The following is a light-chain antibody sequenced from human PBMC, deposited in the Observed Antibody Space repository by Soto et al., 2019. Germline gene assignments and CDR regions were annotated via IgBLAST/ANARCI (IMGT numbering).Light chain of an antibody. J-gene: IGKJ1*01. V-gene: IGKV1-5*01. CDR3: QQSDSNYLA. CDR2: DAS. CDR1: QSISSW. Sequence: DIQMTQSPSTLSASIGDRVPITCRASQSISSWLAWYQQKPGKAPKLLIYDASKLDSGVPSRFSGSGSGTQFSLGISSLQPDDFETYFCQQSDSNYLAVGQGTKVDIK.